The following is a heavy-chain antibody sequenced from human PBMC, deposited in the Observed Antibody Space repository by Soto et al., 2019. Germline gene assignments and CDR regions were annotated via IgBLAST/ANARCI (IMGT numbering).Heavy chain of an antibody. V-gene: IGHV3-23*01. D-gene: IGHD5-18*01. Sequence: GGSLRLSCAASGFTFSSYAMTWVRQAPGKGLEWVSVITYNGDNTYYADSVKGRFTISRDNTKDTVHLQMNSLRAEDTAVYYCARYIRGPTVFYFDFWGPGVLVTVSS. CDR2: ITYNGDNT. CDR3: ARYIRGPTVFYFDF. CDR1: GFTFSSYA. J-gene: IGHJ4*02.